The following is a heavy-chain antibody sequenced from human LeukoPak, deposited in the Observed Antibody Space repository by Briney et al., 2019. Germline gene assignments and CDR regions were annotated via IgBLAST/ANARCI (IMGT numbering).Heavy chain of an antibody. CDR1: GGSISSGSYY. V-gene: IGHV4-61*02. D-gene: IGHD6-13*01. Sequence: PSETLSLTCTVSGGSISSGSYYWSWIRQPAGKGLEWIGRIYTSGSTNYNPSLTTRVTMSVDTSKTQITLRLSSVTAADTAVYYCAREEGIAAAGALEYWGQGILVTVSS. CDR2: IYTSGST. J-gene: IGHJ4*02. CDR3: AREEGIAAAGALEY.